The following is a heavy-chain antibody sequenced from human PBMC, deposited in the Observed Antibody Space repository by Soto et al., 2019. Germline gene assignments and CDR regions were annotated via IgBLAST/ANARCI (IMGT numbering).Heavy chain of an antibody. CDR2: ISSSSSTI. Sequence: WGSLRLSCAASGFTFSISSVNWVRQAPGKGLEWVSYISSSSSTIYYADSVKGRFTISRDNAKNSLYLQMNSLRAEDTAVYYCASPTKSAAFDIWGQGTMVTVSS. CDR3: ASPTKSAAFDI. J-gene: IGHJ3*02. V-gene: IGHV3-48*01. D-gene: IGHD1-1*01. CDR1: GFTFSISS.